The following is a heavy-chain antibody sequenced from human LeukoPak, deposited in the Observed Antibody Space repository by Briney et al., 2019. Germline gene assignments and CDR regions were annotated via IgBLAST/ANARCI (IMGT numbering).Heavy chain of an antibody. CDR2: ISYDGSNK. V-gene: IGHV3-30*04. CDR3: ARGGEQWLYYFDY. D-gene: IGHD6-19*01. CDR1: GITFSSYA. J-gene: IGHJ4*02. Sequence: GRSLRLSCAASGITFSSYAMHWVRQAPGKGLEWVTVISYDGSNKYYADSVKGRFTISRDNSKNTLYLQMNSLRAEDTAVYYCARGGEQWLYYFDYWGQGTLVTVSS.